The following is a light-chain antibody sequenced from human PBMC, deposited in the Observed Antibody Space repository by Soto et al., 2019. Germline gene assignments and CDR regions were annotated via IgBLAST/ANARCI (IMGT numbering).Light chain of an antibody. Sequence: DIQLTQSPSSLSASVGDRVTITCRASAGLNICLAWYQQTPGKAPKLLIYAASTLQSGVPSRFSGSGSGTEVTLTISSLQPDDVATYYCQQRSNCHITFGQGTKVDIK. CDR2: AAS. J-gene: IGKJ1*01. V-gene: IGKV1-9*01. CDR1: AGLNIC. CDR3: QQRSNCHIT.